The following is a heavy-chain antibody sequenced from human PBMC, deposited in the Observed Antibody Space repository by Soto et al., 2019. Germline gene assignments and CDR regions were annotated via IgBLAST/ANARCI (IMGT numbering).Heavy chain of an antibody. CDR2: ISGSGGST. CDR3: AKDRTSYSSGENFDY. Sequence: GESLKISCAASGFTFSSYAMSWVRQAPGKGLEWVSAISGSGGSTYYADSVKGRFTISRDNSKNTLYLQMNSLRAEDTAVYYCAKDRTSYSSGENFDYWGQGTLVTVSS. CDR1: GFTFSSYA. V-gene: IGHV3-23*01. J-gene: IGHJ4*02. D-gene: IGHD6-19*01.